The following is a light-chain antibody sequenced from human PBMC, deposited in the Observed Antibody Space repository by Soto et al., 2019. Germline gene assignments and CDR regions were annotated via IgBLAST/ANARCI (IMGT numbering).Light chain of an antibody. J-gene: IGKJ5*01. CDR1: QSLSSN. Sequence: EIVLTQSPATLSLSPGERATLSCRAIQSLSSNFLAWYQQKPGQAPRLLIYDASNRATGIPARFSGSGSGTDFTLTISSLEPEDFAVYYCQQRSNWPPITFGQGTRLEIK. CDR2: DAS. CDR3: QQRSNWPPIT. V-gene: IGKV3-11*01.